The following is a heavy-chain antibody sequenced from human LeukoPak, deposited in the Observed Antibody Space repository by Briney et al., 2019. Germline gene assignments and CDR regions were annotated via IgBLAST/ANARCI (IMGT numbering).Heavy chain of an antibody. CDR3: ARGRIAARPGGYNWFDP. CDR1: GYTFTSYD. J-gene: IGHJ5*02. CDR2: MNPNSGNT. V-gene: IGHV1-8*01. Sequence: ASVKVSCKASGYTFTSYDINWVRQAPGQGLEWMGWMNPNSGNTGYAQKFQGRVTMTRNTSISTPYMELSSRRSEDTAGYYCARGRIAARPGGYNWFDPWGQGTLVTVSS. D-gene: IGHD6-6*01.